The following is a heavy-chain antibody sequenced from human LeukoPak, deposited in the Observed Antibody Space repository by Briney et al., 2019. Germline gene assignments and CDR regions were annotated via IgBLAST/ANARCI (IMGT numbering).Heavy chain of an antibody. Sequence: SETLSLTCTVSGGSISSGGYYWSWIRQPPGKGLEWIGYIYHSGSTNYNPSLKSRVTISVDKSKNQFSLKLSSVTAADTAVYYCASWTMVRGVNNYFDYWGQGTLVTVSS. J-gene: IGHJ4*02. V-gene: IGHV4-30-2*01. CDR3: ASWTMVRGVNNYFDY. CDR2: IYHSGST. D-gene: IGHD3-10*01. CDR1: GGSISSGGYY.